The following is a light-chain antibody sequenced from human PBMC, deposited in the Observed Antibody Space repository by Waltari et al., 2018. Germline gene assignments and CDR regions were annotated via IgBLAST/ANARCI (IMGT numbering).Light chain of an antibody. Sequence: QSVLTQPPSVSGAPGQRVTISCTGSSSNIGAGYDVHWYQQLPGTAPKLLIYVNSNRPSGFPDRFSGSKSGTSASLAITGLQAEDEADYYCQSYDSSHYVFGTGTKVTVL. CDR1: SSNIGAGYD. CDR3: QSYDSSHYV. V-gene: IGLV1-40*01. J-gene: IGLJ1*01. CDR2: VNS.